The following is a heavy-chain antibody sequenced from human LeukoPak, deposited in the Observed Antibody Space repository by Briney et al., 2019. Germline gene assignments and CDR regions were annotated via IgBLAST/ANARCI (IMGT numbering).Heavy chain of an antibody. CDR2: MSYSGST. Sequence: SETRSLTCSVSGGSVSAYYWSWIRQPPGKGLEYIGYMSYSGSTNCNPSVKSRVTISIDASRNQFSLKLSSVTAADAAVYYCARMINGDYFGYWGQGTLVTVSS. V-gene: IGHV4-59*02. CDR3: ARMINGDYFGY. D-gene: IGHD3-16*01. CDR1: GGSVSAYY. J-gene: IGHJ4*02.